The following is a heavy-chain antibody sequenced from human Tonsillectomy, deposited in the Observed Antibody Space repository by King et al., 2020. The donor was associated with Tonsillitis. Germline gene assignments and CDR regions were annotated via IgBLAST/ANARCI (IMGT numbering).Heavy chain of an antibody. V-gene: IGHV3-30*04. CDR3: ARGSYYGGFDY. CDR2: ISYDGSNK. CDR1: GFTFSSYA. Sequence: VQLVESGGGVVQPGRSLRLSCAASGFTFSSYAMHWVRQAPGKGLERVAVISYDGSNKYYADSVKGRFTISRDNSKNTLYLQMNSLRAEDTAVYYCARGSYYGGFDYWGQGTLVTVSS. J-gene: IGHJ4*02. D-gene: IGHD1-26*01.